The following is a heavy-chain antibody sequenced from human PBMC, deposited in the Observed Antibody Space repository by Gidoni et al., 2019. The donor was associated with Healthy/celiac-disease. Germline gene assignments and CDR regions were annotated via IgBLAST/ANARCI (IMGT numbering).Heavy chain of an antibody. V-gene: IGHV4-61*01. J-gene: IGHJ4*02. CDR3: ARVGGYSYGPVDY. Sequence: QVQLQESGPGLVKPSETLSLTCTVSGGSVRSGSYYWRWIRQPPGKGLEWIWYIYYSGSANYNPSLQSRVTISVDTSKNQFSLKLSSVTAADTAVYYCARVGGYSYGPVDYWGQGTLVTVSS. CDR2: IYYSGSA. D-gene: IGHD5-18*01. CDR1: GGSVRSGSYY.